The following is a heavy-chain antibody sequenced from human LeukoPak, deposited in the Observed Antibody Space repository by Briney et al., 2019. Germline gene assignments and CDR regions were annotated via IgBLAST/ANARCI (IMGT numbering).Heavy chain of an antibody. J-gene: IGHJ4*02. CDR3: AKFDALTDSSGYLYYFDY. D-gene: IGHD3-22*01. CDR2: ISGSGGST. CDR1: GFTFSSYA. Sequence: PGGSLRLSCAASGFTFSSYAMHWVRQAPGKGLEWVSAISGSGGSTYYADSVKGRFTISRDNSKNTLYLQMNSLRAEDTAVYYCAKFDALTDSSGYLYYFDYWGQGTLVTVSS. V-gene: IGHV3-23*01.